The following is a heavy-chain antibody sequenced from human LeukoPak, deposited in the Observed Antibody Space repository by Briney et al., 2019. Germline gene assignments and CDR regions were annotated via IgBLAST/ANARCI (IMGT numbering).Heavy chain of an antibody. CDR1: GFTLSSYW. CDR2: IKQDGSEK. D-gene: IGHD6-13*01. J-gene: IGHJ4*02. CDR3: AKGICRYPGPRSWSCFDY. Sequence: PGGSLRLSCAASGFTLSSYWISLVRQAPGKGPEGEGNIKQDGSEKYYVDSVKGRFTISRDNAKNSRYPQMNSLRAQVTAVYYLAKGICRYPGPRSWSCFDYWGQGTLVTVSS. V-gene: IGHV3-7*02.